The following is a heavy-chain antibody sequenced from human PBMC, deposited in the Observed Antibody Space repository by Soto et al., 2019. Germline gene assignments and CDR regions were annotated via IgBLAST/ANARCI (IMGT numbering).Heavy chain of an antibody. CDR1: GVSITDYY. CDR3: ATTRGRGFFDN. V-gene: IGHV4-4*07. J-gene: IGHJ4*02. CDR2: VYTSGHT. D-gene: IGHD3-16*01. Sequence: QVQLQQSGPGLVKPSETLSLTCTVSGVSITDYYYTWIRQSAGKGLEWIGRVYTSGHTNFNPSLKSRVTMSVDRSKKQISLTLTSVNAADTAGYYCATTRGRGFFDNWGQGTLVTVSS.